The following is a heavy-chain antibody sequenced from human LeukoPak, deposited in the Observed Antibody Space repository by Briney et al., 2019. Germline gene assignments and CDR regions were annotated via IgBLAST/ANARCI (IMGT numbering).Heavy chain of an antibody. D-gene: IGHD5-12*01. CDR2: IYSSGGA. Sequence: SETLSLTCTVSGGSITRNYWSWIRKSPTAGLEWLGSIYSSGGANYNPSLKSRLTISLDTSKNQFSLRLSSVTAADTAFYYCARHTTLWGGYQSWGQGALVTVSS. V-gene: IGHV4-59*08. J-gene: IGHJ5*02. CDR1: GGSITRNY. CDR3: ARHTTLWGGYQS.